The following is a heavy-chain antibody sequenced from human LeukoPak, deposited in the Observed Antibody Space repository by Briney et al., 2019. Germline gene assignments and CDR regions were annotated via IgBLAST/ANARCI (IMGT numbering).Heavy chain of an antibody. CDR3: AGESFDI. Sequence: GSLRLSCAASGFRFSGYFWHWGRQGPGKGLEWVAVISKDGNSQNYADSVKGRFTISRDNSKNTLYLQMNSLRPEDTAVYYCAGESFDIWGQGTTVTVSS. CDR1: GFRFSGYF. CDR2: ISKDGNSQ. V-gene: IGHV3-30*04. J-gene: IGHJ3*02.